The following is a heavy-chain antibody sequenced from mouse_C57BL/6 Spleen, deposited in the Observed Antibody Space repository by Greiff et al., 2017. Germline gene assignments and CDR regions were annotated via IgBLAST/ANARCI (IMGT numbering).Heavy chain of an antibody. CDR1: GYTFTSYW. CDR2: IDPSDSYT. CDR3: ALYYYGSPHFDY. D-gene: IGHD1-1*01. V-gene: IGHV1-69*01. J-gene: IGHJ2*01. Sequence: QVQLQQPGAELVMPGASVKLSCKASGYTFTSYWMHWVKQRPGQGLEWIGEIDPSDSYTNYNQKFKGKSTLTLDKSSSTAYMQLSSLTSEDSAVYYCALYYYGSPHFDYWGQGTTLTVSS.